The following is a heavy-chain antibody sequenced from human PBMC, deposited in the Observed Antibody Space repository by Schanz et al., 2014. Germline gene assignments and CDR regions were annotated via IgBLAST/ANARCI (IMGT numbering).Heavy chain of an antibody. Sequence: QVQLVQSGAELRKPGTSVKVSCKTSGYTFSNDDINWVRQAPGQGLEWMGWINPILGIATYAQKFQGRLTITADKSTSTAYMELSSLRSEDTAVYYCARGYGDSPTDFWGQGTLVTVSS. CDR1: GYTFSNDD. CDR2: INPILGIA. J-gene: IGHJ4*02. V-gene: IGHV1-69*09. D-gene: IGHD4-17*01. CDR3: ARGYGDSPTDF.